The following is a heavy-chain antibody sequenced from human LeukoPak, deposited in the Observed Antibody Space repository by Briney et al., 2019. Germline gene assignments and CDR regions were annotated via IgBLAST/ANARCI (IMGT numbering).Heavy chain of an antibody. CDR1: GGSISSSSYY. CDR2: IYYSGST. Sequence: SETLSLTCTVSGGSISSSSYYWGWIRQPPGTGLEWIGSIYYSGSTYYNPSLKSRVTISVDTSKNQFSLKLSSVTAADTAVYYCARRGTVTQVFDYWGQGTLVTVSS. CDR3: ARRGTVTQVFDY. V-gene: IGHV4-39*07. J-gene: IGHJ4*02. D-gene: IGHD4-17*01.